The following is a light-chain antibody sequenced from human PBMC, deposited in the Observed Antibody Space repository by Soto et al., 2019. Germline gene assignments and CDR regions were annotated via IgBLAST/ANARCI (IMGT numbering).Light chain of an antibody. CDR2: AAS. Sequence: EIVLTQSPGTLSLSPGERATLSCRASQSVSGSYLAWYQQKHGQAPRLLISAASSRATGIPDSFSGSGSGTDFTLNISRLEPEDFAVYYCRQYGSSPPITCGQGTRLEIK. V-gene: IGKV3-20*01. CDR3: RQYGSSPPIT. J-gene: IGKJ5*01. CDR1: QSVSGSY.